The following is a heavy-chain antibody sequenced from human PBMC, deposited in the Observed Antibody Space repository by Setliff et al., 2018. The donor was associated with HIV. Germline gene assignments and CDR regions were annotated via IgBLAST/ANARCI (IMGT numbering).Heavy chain of an antibody. V-gene: IGHV4-39*07. CDR3: ARPSAGGGYNYWYFDL. J-gene: IGHJ2*01. CDR2: ISNSGSN. D-gene: IGHD5-12*01. CDR1: GGSLISGGYY. Sequence: PSETLSLTCSVSGGSLISGGYYWSWIRQPPGKGLEWIGSISNSGSNYYSPSLKSRVTLSVDSSNNQFSLKLTSVTAADTAVYYCARPSAGGGYNYWYFDLWGRGTLVTVSS.